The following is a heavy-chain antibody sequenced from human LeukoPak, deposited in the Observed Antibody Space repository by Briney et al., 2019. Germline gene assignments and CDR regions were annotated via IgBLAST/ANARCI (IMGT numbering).Heavy chain of an antibody. D-gene: IGHD6-19*01. CDR1: GYSFSTYW. Sequence: GESLKISCKGSGYSFSTYWIGWVRQMPGKGLEWMGIIYPDDSDTTYSPSFQGQVTISVDKSVSTAYLQWSSLKASDTAMYYCARAGYTNGWYSDKGSWFDPWGQGTLVTVSS. CDR3: ARAGYTNGWYSDKGSWFDP. CDR2: IYPDDSDT. V-gene: IGHV5-51*01. J-gene: IGHJ5*02.